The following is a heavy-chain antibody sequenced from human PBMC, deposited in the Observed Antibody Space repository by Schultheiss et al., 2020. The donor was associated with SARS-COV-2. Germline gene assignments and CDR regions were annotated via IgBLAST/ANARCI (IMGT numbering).Heavy chain of an antibody. J-gene: IGHJ6*02. Sequence: SETLSLTCAVYGGSFSGYYWSWIRQPPGKGLEWIGYIYYSGSTNYNPSLKSRVTISVDKSKNQFSLQLNSVTPEDTAVYYCARDLGLRDYGLDVWGQGTTVTVSS. CDR2: IYYSGST. V-gene: IGHV4-34*01. CDR1: GGSFSGYY. CDR3: ARDLGLRDYGLDV. D-gene: IGHD3-16*01.